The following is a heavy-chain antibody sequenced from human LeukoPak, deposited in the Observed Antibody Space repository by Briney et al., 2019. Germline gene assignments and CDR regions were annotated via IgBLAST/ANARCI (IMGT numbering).Heavy chain of an antibody. CDR2: TYYRSKWYN. Sequence: SQTLSLTCAISGDSASSNSAAWNWIRQSPSRGLEGLGRTYYRSKWYNDYAVSVKSRITLHPDTSKNQFSLQLNSVTPEDTAVYYCARDNDGPSSEGFDPWGQGTLVTVSS. V-gene: IGHV6-1*01. J-gene: IGHJ5*02. CDR1: GDSASSNSAA. D-gene: IGHD5-24*01. CDR3: ARDNDGPSSEGFDP.